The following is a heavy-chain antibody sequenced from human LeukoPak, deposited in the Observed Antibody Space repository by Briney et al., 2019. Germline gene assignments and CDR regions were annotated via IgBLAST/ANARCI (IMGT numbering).Heavy chain of an antibody. CDR1: GGSISSSNYY. D-gene: IGHD3-10*01. CDR2: IYYSGST. J-gene: IGHJ4*02. CDR3: ASLYGSGSYYPSDY. V-gene: IGHV4-39*07. Sequence: SETLSLTCTVSGGSISSSNYYWGWIRQPPGKGLEWIGSIYYSGSTYYTPSLKSRVTISVDTSKNQFSLKLSSVTAADTAVYYCASLYGSGSYYPSDYWGQGILVTVSS.